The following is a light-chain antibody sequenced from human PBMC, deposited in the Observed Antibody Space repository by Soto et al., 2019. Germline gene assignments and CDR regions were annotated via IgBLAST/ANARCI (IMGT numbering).Light chain of an antibody. J-gene: IGKJ2*01. Sequence: EIVLTQSPGTLSLSPGERATLSCRASQSVSSSYLAWYQQKPGQAPRLLIYGASSRATGIPDRFSGSGSGTDFTLTISRLEPEDFAVYYCQQYGSSPLYTFGPRTKLEIK. CDR2: GAS. CDR1: QSVSSSY. CDR3: QQYGSSPLYT. V-gene: IGKV3-20*01.